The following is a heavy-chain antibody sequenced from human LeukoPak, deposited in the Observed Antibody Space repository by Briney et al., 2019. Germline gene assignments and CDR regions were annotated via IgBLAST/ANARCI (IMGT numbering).Heavy chain of an antibody. J-gene: IGHJ4*02. Sequence: GESLKISWKGSGYSFTSYWIAWVRQMPGKGLEWMGILYSDDSETRYSPSFQGQVTISGDKSISTAYLQWSSLKASDTAMYYCARRAYGGKDFDYWGQGTMVTVSS. D-gene: IGHD4-23*01. V-gene: IGHV5-51*01. CDR3: ARRAYGGKDFDY. CDR2: LYSDDSET. CDR1: GYSFTSYW.